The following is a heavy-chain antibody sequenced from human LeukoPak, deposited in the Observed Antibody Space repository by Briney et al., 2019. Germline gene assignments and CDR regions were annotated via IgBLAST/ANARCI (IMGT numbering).Heavy chain of an antibody. D-gene: IGHD2-8*01. Sequence: GSVKVSCKASGYTFTGYYMHWVRQAPGQGREWMGWTNPNSGGTNYAQKFQGRVTMTSNTSISTAYMELSRLRSDDTAVYYCASGVTVDAFDIWGQGTMVTVSS. CDR1: GYTFTGYY. CDR3: ASGVTVDAFDI. CDR2: TNPNSGGT. V-gene: IGHV1-2*02. J-gene: IGHJ3*02.